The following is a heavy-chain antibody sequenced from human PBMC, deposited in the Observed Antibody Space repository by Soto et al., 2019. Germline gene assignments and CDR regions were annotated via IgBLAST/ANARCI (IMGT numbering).Heavy chain of an antibody. V-gene: IGHV3-74*01. Sequence: GGSLRLSXAASGFTVSRFWMHWVRQPPGKGLVWLSHIKTDGGGTSYADSVKGRFTISRDNAKNTLYLEMNNLRVEDTAVYYCARSNFDYWGPGTLVTVSS. J-gene: IGHJ4*02. CDR2: IKTDGGGT. CDR3: ARSNFDY. CDR1: GFTVSRFW.